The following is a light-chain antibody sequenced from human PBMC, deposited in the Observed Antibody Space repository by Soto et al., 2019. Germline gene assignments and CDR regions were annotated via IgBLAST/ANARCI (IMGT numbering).Light chain of an antibody. CDR1: QSISTW. CDR3: QQYNSYRT. CDR2: KAS. Sequence: DVQMTQSPSTLSASVGDRVIITCRASQSISTWLAWYQQKPVKAPKILIHKASSLESGVPSRFSGSGSGTEFTLTISSLQPDDFATYYCQQYNSYRTFGQGTKVEIK. V-gene: IGKV1-5*03. J-gene: IGKJ1*01.